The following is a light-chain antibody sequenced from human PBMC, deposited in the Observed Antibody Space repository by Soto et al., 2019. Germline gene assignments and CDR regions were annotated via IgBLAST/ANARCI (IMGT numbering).Light chain of an antibody. CDR1: QSVSSN. V-gene: IGKV3-15*01. J-gene: IGKJ4*01. CDR2: GAS. Sequence: EIVMTQSPATLSVSPGERATLSCRASQSVSSNLAWYQQKPGQAPRLLIYGASTRATGIPARFSGSGSGTEFTHTISSRQPEDFAVYYCQQYNSWPPLTFGGGTKVDIK. CDR3: QQYNSWPPLT.